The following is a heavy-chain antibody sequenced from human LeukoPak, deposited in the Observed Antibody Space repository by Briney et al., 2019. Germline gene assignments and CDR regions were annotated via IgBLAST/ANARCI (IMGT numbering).Heavy chain of an antibody. V-gene: IGHV4-61*02. CDR2: INTSGST. D-gene: IGHD5-18*01. J-gene: IGHJ4*02. Sequence: SETLSLTCTVSGGSISSGNYYCSWIRQPAGKGLEWIGRINTSGSTNYNPSLKSRVTVSVDTSKNQFSLRLSSVTAADTAVYYCARGRGIASRYSYKFDYWGQGTLVTVSS. CDR1: GGSISSGNYY. CDR3: ARGRGIASRYSYKFDY.